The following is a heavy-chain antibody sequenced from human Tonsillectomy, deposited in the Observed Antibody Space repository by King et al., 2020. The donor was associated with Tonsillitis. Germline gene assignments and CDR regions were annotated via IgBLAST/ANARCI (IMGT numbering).Heavy chain of an antibody. Sequence: VQLVESGGGLIQPGGSLRLSCAASGFTISFNYMSLVRQAPGKGLEWVSVIYTGGSTYYADSVKGRFTISRDNSKNTLSLQMKSLRAEDTAVYYCARDVAAAGFLWDWGQGALVTVSS. CDR1: GFTISFNY. D-gene: IGHD6-13*01. J-gene: IGHJ4*02. V-gene: IGHV3-53*01. CDR3: ARDVAAAGFLWD. CDR2: IYTGGST.